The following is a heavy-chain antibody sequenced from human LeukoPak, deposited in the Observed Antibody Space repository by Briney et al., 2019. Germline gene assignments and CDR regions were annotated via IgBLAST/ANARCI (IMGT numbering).Heavy chain of an antibody. CDR2: IYHSGST. Sequence: PSETLSLTCTVSGDSISSGFYWGWIRQPPGKELEWIGSIYHSGSTYYNPSLKSRVTISVDTSKNQFSLKLSSVTAADTAVYYSAREIFCSGGSCSNAIFDYWGQGTLVTVSS. CDR3: AREIFCSGGSCSNAIFDY. J-gene: IGHJ4*02. D-gene: IGHD2-15*01. V-gene: IGHV4-38-2*02. CDR1: GDSISSGFY.